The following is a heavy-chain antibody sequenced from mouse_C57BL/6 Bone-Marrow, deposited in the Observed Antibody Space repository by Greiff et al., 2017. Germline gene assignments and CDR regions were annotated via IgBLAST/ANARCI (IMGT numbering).Heavy chain of an antibody. J-gene: IGHJ1*03. CDR1: GYTFTSYW. Sequence: VQLQQPGAELVRPGTSVKLSCTASGYTFTSYWMHWVKQRPGQGLEWIGVIDPSDSYTNYTQKFKGTATLTVDTSSRTAYMQVSSLKSEDCAVYYCARRVYFDVWGTGTTVTVSS. V-gene: IGHV1-59*01. CDR3: ARRVYFDV. CDR2: IDPSDSYT.